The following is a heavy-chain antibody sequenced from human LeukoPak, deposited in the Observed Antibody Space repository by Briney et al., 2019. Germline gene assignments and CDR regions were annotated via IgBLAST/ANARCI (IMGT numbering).Heavy chain of an antibody. Sequence: SETLSLTCTVSGGSISSYYWSWIRQPPGKGLEWIGYIYYSGSTNYNPSLKSRVTISLDTSKKQFSLKLTSVTAADTAVFFWAKPGQGVVRGFDYRGQGNLVNGSS. CDR3: AKPGQGVVRGFDY. D-gene: IGHD3-10*02. J-gene: IGHJ4*02. V-gene: IGHV4-59*08. CDR2: IYYSGST. CDR1: GGSISSYY.